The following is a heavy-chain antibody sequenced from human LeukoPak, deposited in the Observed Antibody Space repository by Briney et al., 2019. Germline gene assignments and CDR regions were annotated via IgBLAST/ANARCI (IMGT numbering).Heavy chain of an antibody. CDR2: INAGNGNT. CDR3: ARHKPLYNYGLGFDY. Sequence: ASVKVSCKPSGYIFTSYAIHWVRQAPGQRLEWMGWINAGNGNTKYSQKFQGSLTITRDTSASTAYMELSSLRSEDTAVYYCARHKPLYNYGLGFDYWGQGTLVTVSS. D-gene: IGHD3-10*01. V-gene: IGHV1-3*01. CDR1: GYIFTSYA. J-gene: IGHJ4*02.